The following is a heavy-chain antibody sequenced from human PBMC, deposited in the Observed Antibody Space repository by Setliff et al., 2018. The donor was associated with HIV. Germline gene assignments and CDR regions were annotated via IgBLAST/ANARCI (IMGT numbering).Heavy chain of an antibody. CDR2: ISSSSRTI. V-gene: IGHV3-48*04. CDR1: GFTFSSYS. J-gene: IGHJ3*02. D-gene: IGHD2-2*01. Sequence: PGGSLRLSCAASGFTFSSYSMNWVRQAPGKGLEWVSYISSSSRTIYYADSVKGRFTISRDNAKNSLYLQMNSLRAEDTAVYYCARVLHMRDPTFIVVVPAAHDAFDIWGQGTMVTVSS. CDR3: ARVLHMRDPTFIVVVPAAHDAFDI.